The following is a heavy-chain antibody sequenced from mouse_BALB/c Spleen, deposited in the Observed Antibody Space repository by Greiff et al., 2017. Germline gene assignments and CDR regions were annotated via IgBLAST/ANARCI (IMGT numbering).Heavy chain of an antibody. CDR2: INPYNGAT. Sequence: VQLKESGPELVKPGASVKISCKASGYSFTGYYMHWVKQSHVKSLEWIGRINPYNGATSYNQNFKDKASLTVDKSSSTAYMELHSLTSEDSAVYYCARWGNDYWGQGTTLTVSS. CDR3: ARWGNDY. CDR1: GYSFTGYY. V-gene: IGHV1-31*01. J-gene: IGHJ2*01.